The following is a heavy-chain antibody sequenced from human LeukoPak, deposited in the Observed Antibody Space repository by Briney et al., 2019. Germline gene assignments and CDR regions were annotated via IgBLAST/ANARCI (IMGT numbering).Heavy chain of an antibody. J-gene: IGHJ4*02. V-gene: IGHV3-33*01. CDR3: ARVYYYDSSGYPGILDY. Sequence: GGSLRLSCAASGFTFSSYGMHWVRQAPGKGLEWVAVIWYDGSNRYYADSVKGRFTISRDNSKNTLYLQMNSLRAEDTAVYYCARVYYYDSSGYPGILDYWGQGTLVTVSS. CDR2: IWYDGSNR. CDR1: GFTFSSYG. D-gene: IGHD3-22*01.